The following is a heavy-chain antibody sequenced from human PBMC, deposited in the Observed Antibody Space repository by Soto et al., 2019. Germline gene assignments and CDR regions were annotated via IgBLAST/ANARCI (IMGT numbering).Heavy chain of an antibody. Sequence: QITLKESGPTLVKPTQTLTLTCTFSGFSFTTSGVGVGWIRQPPGKALEWLALIYWDDDKRYSPSLKSRLTITKDTSKNQVVLTMTNMDPVDTATYYCAPPPGYGSGSYFVFWGQGTLVTVSS. J-gene: IGHJ4*02. CDR2: IYWDDDK. CDR3: APPPGYGSGSYFVF. V-gene: IGHV2-5*02. CDR1: GFSFTTSGVG. D-gene: IGHD3-10*01.